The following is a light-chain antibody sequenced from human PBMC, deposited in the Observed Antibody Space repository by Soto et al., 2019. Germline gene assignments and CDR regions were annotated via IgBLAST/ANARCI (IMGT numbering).Light chain of an antibody. Sequence: EIVLTQSPGTLSLSPGERATLSCRASQSVSSSYLAWYQQKPGQAPRLLIYGAASRATGIPDRFSGSGSGTDFTLTISRLEPEDFSVYYCQQYGRSLYTFCPGTKVDIK. CDR2: GAA. J-gene: IGKJ3*01. V-gene: IGKV3-20*01. CDR1: QSVSSSY. CDR3: QQYGRSLYT.